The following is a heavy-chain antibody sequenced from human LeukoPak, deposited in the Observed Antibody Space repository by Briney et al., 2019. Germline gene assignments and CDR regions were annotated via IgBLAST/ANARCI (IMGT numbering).Heavy chain of an antibody. CDR1: GFTFDDYA. CDR2: ISWNSGSI. Sequence: QSGRSLRLSCAASGFTFDDYAMHWVRQAPGKGLEWVSGISWNSGSIGYADSVKGRFTISRDNAKNSLYLQMNSLRAEDTALYYCAKDSRRYSSGWYYFDYWGQGTLVTVSS. J-gene: IGHJ4*02. D-gene: IGHD6-19*01. V-gene: IGHV3-9*01. CDR3: AKDSRRYSSGWYYFDY.